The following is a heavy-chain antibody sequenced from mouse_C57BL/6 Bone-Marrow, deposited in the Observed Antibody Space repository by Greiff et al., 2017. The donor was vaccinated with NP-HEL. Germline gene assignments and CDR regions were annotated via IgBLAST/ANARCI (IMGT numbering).Heavy chain of an antibody. CDR2: IDPSDSYT. J-gene: IGHJ2*01. D-gene: IGHD4-1*01. Sequence: QVQLQQPGAELVMPGASVKLSCKASGYTFTSYWMHWVKQRPGQGLEWIGEIDPSDSYTNYNQKFKGKSTLTVDKSSSTAYMQLSSLTSEDSAVYYCARGNWACYFDYWGQGTTLTVSS. CDR3: ARGNWACYFDY. CDR1: GYTFTSYW. V-gene: IGHV1-69*01.